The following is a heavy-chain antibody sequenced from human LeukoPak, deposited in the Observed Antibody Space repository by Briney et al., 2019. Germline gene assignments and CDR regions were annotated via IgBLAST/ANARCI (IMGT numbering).Heavy chain of an antibody. CDR1: GGSFSGYY. Sequence: SETLSLTRAVYGGSFSGYYWSWIRQPPGKGLEWIGEINHSGSTNYNPSLKSRVTISVDTSKNPFSLKLSSVTAADTAVYYCARGVAAAGVFMDVWGKGTTVTVSS. CDR2: INHSGST. J-gene: IGHJ6*03. V-gene: IGHV4-34*01. D-gene: IGHD6-13*01. CDR3: ARGVAAAGVFMDV.